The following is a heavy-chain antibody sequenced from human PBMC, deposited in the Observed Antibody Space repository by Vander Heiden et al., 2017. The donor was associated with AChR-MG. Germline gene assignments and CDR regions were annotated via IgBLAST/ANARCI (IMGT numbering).Heavy chain of an antibody. V-gene: IGHV3-23*01. J-gene: IGHJ4*02. Sequence: EVQLLESGGGLVQPGGSLRLSCTASGFTFSTYAMSWVSQAPGQCLAWGARVRGGGGDIVYADSVRGRFTISRDNGKTTVYLQMNNLRAEDTALYYCAKGHIEGVTAPDYWGQGTLVTVSS. CDR3: AKGHIEGVTAPDY. CDR2: VRGGGGDI. D-gene: IGHD2-21*02. CDR1: GFTFSTYA.